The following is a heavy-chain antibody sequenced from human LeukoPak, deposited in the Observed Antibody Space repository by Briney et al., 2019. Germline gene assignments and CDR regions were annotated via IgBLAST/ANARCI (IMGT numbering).Heavy chain of an antibody. CDR1: GYTFTSYY. D-gene: IGHD2-2*01. CDR2: INPSGGST. J-gene: IGHJ5*02. V-gene: IGHV1-46*01. Sequence: ASVKVSCKASGYTFTSYYMHWVRQAPGQGLEWMGIINPSGGSTSYAQKFQGRVNMTRDMSTSTVYMELSSLRSEDTAVYYCAVTRYCSSTSCYGNWFDPWGQGTLVTVSS. CDR3: AVTRYCSSTSCYGNWFDP.